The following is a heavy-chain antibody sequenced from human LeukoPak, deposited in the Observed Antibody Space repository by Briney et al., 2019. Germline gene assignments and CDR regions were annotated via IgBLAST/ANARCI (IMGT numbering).Heavy chain of an antibody. D-gene: IGHD3-22*01. CDR2: IYYSGST. V-gene: IGHV4-59*01. Sequence: SETLSLTCTVSGGSISSYYWSWIRQPPGKGLEWIGYIYYSGSTNYNPSLKSRVTISVDTSKNQFSLKLSSVTAADTAVYYCARSNYDSSGYVQWGQGTLVTVSS. CDR1: GGSISSYY. J-gene: IGHJ4*02. CDR3: ARSNYDSSGYVQ.